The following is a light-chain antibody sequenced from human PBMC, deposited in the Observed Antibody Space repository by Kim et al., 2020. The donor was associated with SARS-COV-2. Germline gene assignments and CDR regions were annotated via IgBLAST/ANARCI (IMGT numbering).Light chain of an antibody. J-gene: IGKJ4*01. V-gene: IGKV3-15*01. CDR2: GAS. Sequence: IVMTQSPATLSVSPGERVTLSCRASQSVKNNLAWYQQRPGQAPRLLIYGASTRATGFSARFSGSGSGTEFSLTIRSLQSEVLAVYYCQQYNDWPLLTFGGGTKVDIK. CDR1: QSVKNN. CDR3: QQYNDWPLLT.